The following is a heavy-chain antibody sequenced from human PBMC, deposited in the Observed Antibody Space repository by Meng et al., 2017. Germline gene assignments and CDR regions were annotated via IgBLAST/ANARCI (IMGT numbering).Heavy chain of an antibody. CDR1: GFTFCGSG. J-gene: IGHJ4*02. V-gene: IGHV3-33*01. CDR3: ATSLIDSSGYCCDY. D-gene: IGHD3-22*01. Sequence: AAGFTFCGSGSPWVRQAPGKGLELVSVIWYDGSNKYYADSVKCRFTITRDNSKNTLYLQMNSLRAEDTAVYYCATSLIDSSGYCCDYWGQGTLVTFSS. CDR2: IWYDGSNK.